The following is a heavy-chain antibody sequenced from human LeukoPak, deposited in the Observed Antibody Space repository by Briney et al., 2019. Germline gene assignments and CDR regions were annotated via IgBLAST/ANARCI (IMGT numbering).Heavy chain of an antibody. CDR3: ARPNDYGDYRYLDL. D-gene: IGHD4-17*01. CDR1: GFTFSHFG. Sequence: PGRSLRLSCAASGFTFSHFGMHWVRQAPGKGLEWVTAISYDGIDKYYADSVKGRYSISRDNSRNRVYLQMSSLRPEDTAVYYRARPNDYGDYRYLDLWGRGTLVTVFS. CDR2: ISYDGIDK. J-gene: IGHJ2*01. V-gene: IGHV3-30*13.